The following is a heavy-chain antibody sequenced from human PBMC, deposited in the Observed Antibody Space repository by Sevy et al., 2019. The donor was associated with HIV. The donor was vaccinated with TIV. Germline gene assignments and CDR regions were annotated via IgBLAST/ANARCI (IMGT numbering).Heavy chain of an antibody. CDR2: IIPIFGTA. CDR1: GGTFSSYA. CDR3: ARGLYSSSSWWFDP. J-gene: IGHJ5*02. V-gene: IGHV1-69*13. Sequence: ASVKVSCKASGGTFSSYAISWVRQAPGQGLEWMGGIIPIFGTANYAQKFQGRVTITADESTSTAYMELSSLRSEDTAVYYCARGLYSSSSWWFDPWGQGTLVTVSS. D-gene: IGHD6-6*01.